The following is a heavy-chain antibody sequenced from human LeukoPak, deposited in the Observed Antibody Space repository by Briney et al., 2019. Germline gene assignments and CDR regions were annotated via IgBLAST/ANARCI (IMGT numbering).Heavy chain of an antibody. D-gene: IGHD1-26*01. J-gene: IGHJ6*02. CDR3: ARDRLSRVGATLYYYYYGMDV. Sequence: PGGSLRLSCAASGFTFSSYGMHWVRQAPGKGLEWVADIWYDGSNKYYADSVKGRFTISRDNSKNTLYLQMNSLRAEDTAVYYCARDRLSRVGATLYYYYYGMDVWGQGTTVTVSS. CDR2: IWYDGSNK. V-gene: IGHV3-33*01. CDR1: GFTFSSYG.